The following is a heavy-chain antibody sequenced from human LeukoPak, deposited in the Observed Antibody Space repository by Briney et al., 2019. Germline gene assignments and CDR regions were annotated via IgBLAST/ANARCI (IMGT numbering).Heavy chain of an antibody. D-gene: IGHD5-12*01. J-gene: IGHJ4*02. CDR2: IYYSGST. Sequence: SETLSLTCTVSGGSISSSSYYWGWIRQPPGKGLEWIGSIYYSGSTYYNPSLKSRVTISVDTSKNQFSLKLSSVTAADTAVYYCAREHGGVGIVATIDYWGQGTLVTVSS. CDR3: AREHGGVGIVATIDY. V-gene: IGHV4-39*02. CDR1: GGSISSSSYY.